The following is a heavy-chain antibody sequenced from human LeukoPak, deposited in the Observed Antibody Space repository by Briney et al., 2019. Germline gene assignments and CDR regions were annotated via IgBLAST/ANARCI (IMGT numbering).Heavy chain of an antibody. V-gene: IGHV3-30*02. D-gene: IGHD6-13*01. CDR2: IWYDGSNK. CDR3: AKDPIAAAVLGGYFDY. Sequence: GGSLRLSCAASGFTFSSYGMHWVRQAPGKGLEWVAVIWYDGSNKYYADSVKGRFTISRDNSKNTLYLQMNSLRAEDTAVYYCAKDPIAAAVLGGYFDYWGQGTLVTVSS. J-gene: IGHJ4*02. CDR1: GFTFSSYG.